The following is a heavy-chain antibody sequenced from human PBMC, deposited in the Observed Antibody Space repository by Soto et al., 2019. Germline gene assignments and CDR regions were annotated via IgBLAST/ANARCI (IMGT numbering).Heavy chain of an antibody. CDR1: GGSFSGYY. Sequence: SETLSLTCAVYGGSFSGYYWSWIRQPPGKGLEWIGEINHSGSTNYNPSLKSRVTISVDTSKNQFSLKLSSVTAADTAVYYCARVRITIFGVASYGVDVWGQGTTVTVSS. D-gene: IGHD3-3*01. CDR2: INHSGST. V-gene: IGHV4-34*01. J-gene: IGHJ6*02. CDR3: ARVRITIFGVASYGVDV.